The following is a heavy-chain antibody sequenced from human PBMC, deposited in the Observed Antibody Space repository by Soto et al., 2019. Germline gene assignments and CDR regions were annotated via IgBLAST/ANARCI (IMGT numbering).Heavy chain of an antibody. CDR1: GGSISGYY. CDR3: GRTPHF. CDR2: VYNSGST. V-gene: IGHV4-59*08. Sequence: PSETLSLTCTVSGGSISGYYWSWIRQPPGKGLEWIGYVYNSGSTNYNPSLKSRVTISVDTSKTQFSLKLTSVTAADTAVYYCGRTPHFWGQGTLVTVSA. J-gene: IGHJ4*02.